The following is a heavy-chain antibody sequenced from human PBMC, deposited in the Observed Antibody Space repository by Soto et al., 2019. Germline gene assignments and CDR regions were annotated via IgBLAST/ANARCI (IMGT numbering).Heavy chain of an antibody. CDR1: GFTFSSYG. V-gene: IGHV3-33*01. CDR2: IWYDGSNK. CDR3: ARDHALYGGIFGVVTKRYNWFDP. Sequence: GGSLRLSCAASGFTFSSYGMHWVRQAPGKGLEWVAVIWYDGSNKYYADSVKGRFTISRDNSKNTLYLQMNSLRAEDTAVYYCARDHALYGGIFGVVTKRYNWFDPWGQGT. J-gene: IGHJ5*02. D-gene: IGHD3-3*01.